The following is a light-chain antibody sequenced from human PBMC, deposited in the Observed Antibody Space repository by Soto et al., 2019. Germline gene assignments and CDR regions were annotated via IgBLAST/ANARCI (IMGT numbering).Light chain of an antibody. V-gene: IGLV3-21*02. CDR3: QVWDTTTDHVV. J-gene: IGLJ3*02. CDR1: HIASKS. CDR2: DDT. Sequence: SYELTQPPSVSVAPGQTARITCGGNHIASKSVHWYQQKPGQAPVLVVHDDTDRPSGIPERFSGSSSWDTATLTISRVEAGDEADFYCQVWDTTTDHVVFGGGTKLTVL.